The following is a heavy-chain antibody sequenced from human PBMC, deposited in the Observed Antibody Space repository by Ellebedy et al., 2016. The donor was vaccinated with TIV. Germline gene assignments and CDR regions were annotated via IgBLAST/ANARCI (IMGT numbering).Heavy chain of an antibody. CDR3: ARDEVSNSSWYTEPDWRLGAPNYYGMDV. CDR2: ISGSGGST. CDR1: GFTFSSYA. V-gene: IGHV3-23*01. D-gene: IGHD6-13*01. J-gene: IGHJ6*02. Sequence: PGGSLRLSCAASGFTFSSYAMSWVRQAPGKGLEWVSAISGSGGSTYYADSVKGRFTISRDNSKNTLYLQMNSLRAEDTAVYYCARDEVSNSSWYTEPDWRLGAPNYYGMDVWGQGTTVTVSS.